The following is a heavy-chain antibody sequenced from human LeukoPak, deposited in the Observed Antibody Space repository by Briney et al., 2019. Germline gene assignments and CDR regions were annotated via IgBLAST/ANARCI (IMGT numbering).Heavy chain of an antibody. CDR2: ISYDGSNK. Sequence: GGSLRLSCAASGFTFSSYGMHWVRQAPGKGLEWVAVISYDGSNKYYADSAKGRFTISRDNSKNTLYLQMNSLRAEDTALYYCAKTDTGNYYDRFDYWGQGTLVTVSS. V-gene: IGHV3-30*18. CDR3: AKTDTGNYYDRFDY. D-gene: IGHD3-22*01. CDR1: GFTFSSYG. J-gene: IGHJ4*02.